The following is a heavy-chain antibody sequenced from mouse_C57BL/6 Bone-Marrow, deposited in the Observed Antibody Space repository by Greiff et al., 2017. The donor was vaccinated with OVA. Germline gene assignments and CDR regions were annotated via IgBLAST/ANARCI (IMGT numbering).Heavy chain of an antibody. J-gene: IGHJ2*01. Sequence: QVQLQQSGAELVKPGASVKLSCKASGYTFTSYWMHWVKQRPGRGLEWIGMIDPNSGGTNYNENFKSKATLTVDKPASTAYMQRSSLTSEDSAVYYCARGPIRGFDYWGQGTTLTVSS. CDR1: GYTFTSYW. V-gene: IGHV1-72*01. CDR2: IDPNSGGT. D-gene: IGHD3-1*01. CDR3: ARGPIRGFDY.